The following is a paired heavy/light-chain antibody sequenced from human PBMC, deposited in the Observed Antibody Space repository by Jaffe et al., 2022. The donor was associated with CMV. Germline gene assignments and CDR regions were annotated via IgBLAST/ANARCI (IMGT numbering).Light chain of an antibody. V-gene: IGLV2-23*02. Sequence: QSALTQPASVSGSPGQSITISCTGTSTDVGTYNLVSWYLQHPGKAPKLMIYEVSKRPSGVSHRFSGSKSGNTASLTISGLQVEDEADYYCCSYAGSSTFVFGTGTKVTVL. CDR3: CSYAGSSTFV. CDR2: EVS. J-gene: IGLJ1*01. CDR1: STDVGTYNL.
Heavy chain of an antibody. CDR3: ARDSDVDGVATTALDV. D-gene: IGHD5-12*01. CDR1: GFTFNTFG. Sequence: QVKLVESGGGVVQPGRSLRLSCAASGFTFNTFGMHWVRQAPGKGLEWVGIIWSNGRSKYYVDSLKGRFTISRDNSKDTLFLQMNSLRAEDTAVYYCARDSDVDGVATTALDVWGQGTTVTVAS. J-gene: IGHJ6*02. CDR2: IWSNGRSK. V-gene: IGHV3-33*01.